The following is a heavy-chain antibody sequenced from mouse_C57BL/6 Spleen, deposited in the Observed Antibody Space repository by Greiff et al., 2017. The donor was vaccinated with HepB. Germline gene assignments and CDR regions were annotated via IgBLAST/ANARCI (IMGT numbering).Heavy chain of an antibody. CDR2: IYPGDGDT. Sequence: QVQLQQSGAELVKPGASVKISCKASGYAFSSYWMNWVKQRPGKGLEWIGQIYPGDGDTNYNGKFKGKATLTADNSYSTAYMQLSSLTSEDSAVYFCAREGYDGTWFAYWGQGTLVTVSA. V-gene: IGHV1-80*01. CDR3: AREGYDGTWFAY. J-gene: IGHJ3*01. CDR1: GYAFSSYW. D-gene: IGHD2-2*01.